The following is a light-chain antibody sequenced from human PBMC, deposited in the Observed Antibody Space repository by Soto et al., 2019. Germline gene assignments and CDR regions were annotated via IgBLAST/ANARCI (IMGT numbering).Light chain of an antibody. Sequence: EIVMTQSPATLSVSPGERATLSCRASQNISSNLAWYQQKLGQAPRLLIYRASTRATGIPARFSGSGSGTEFTLTISSLQSEDFALYYCHQYENWPQTFGQGTKVEI. CDR3: HQYENWPQT. CDR2: RAS. CDR1: QNISSN. V-gene: IGKV3-15*01. J-gene: IGKJ1*01.